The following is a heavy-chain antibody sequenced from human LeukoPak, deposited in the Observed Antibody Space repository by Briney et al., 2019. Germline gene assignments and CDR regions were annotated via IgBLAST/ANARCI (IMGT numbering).Heavy chain of an antibody. CDR1: GGSISSYY. Sequence: SETLSLTCTVSGGSISSYYWSWIRQPPGKGLEWIGYIYYSGSTNYNPSLKSRVTISVDTSKNQFSLKLSSVTAADTAVYYCAGVDFWSGYYKPNGMDVWGQGTTVTVSS. J-gene: IGHJ6*02. CDR2: IYYSGST. V-gene: IGHV4-59*12. D-gene: IGHD3-3*01. CDR3: AGVDFWSGYYKPNGMDV.